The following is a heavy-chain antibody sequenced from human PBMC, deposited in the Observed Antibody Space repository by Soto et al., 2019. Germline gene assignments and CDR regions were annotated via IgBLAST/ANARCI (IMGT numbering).Heavy chain of an antibody. CDR2: IYYSGST. CDR3: ARQGYSGYDQRGFDY. J-gene: IGHJ4*02. Sequence: SETLSLTCTVSGGSISSGGYYWSWIRQHPGKGLEWIGYIYYSGSTYYNPSLKSRVTISVDTSKNQFSLKLSSVTAADTAVYYCARQGYSGYDQRGFDYWGQGTLVTVSS. CDR1: GGSISSGGYY. V-gene: IGHV4-31*03. D-gene: IGHD5-12*01.